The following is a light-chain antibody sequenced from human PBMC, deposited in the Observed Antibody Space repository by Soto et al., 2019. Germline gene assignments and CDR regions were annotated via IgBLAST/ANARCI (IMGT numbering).Light chain of an antibody. CDR3: QSYDSSLSGVV. CDR1: SSNIGAGYD. CDR2: CNS. V-gene: IGLV1-40*01. Sequence: QPVLTQPPSVSGAPGQRVTISCTGSSSNIGAGYDVHWYQQLPGTAPKLLIYCNSNRPSGVPDRFSGSKSGTSASLAITGLQAEDEADYYCQSYDSSLSGVVFGGGTKVTVL. J-gene: IGLJ2*01.